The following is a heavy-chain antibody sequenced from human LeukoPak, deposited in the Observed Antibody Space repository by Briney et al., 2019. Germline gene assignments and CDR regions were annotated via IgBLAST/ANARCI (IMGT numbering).Heavy chain of an antibody. Sequence: ASVKVSCKASGYTFTGYYMHWVRQAPGQGLEWMGWINPNSGGTNYAQKFQGRVTMTRDTSISTAYMELSSLRSEDTAVYYCARGMRWLHGLNGLLAYWGQGTLVTVSS. J-gene: IGHJ4*02. D-gene: IGHD5-24*01. CDR1: GYTFTGYY. V-gene: IGHV1-2*02. CDR2: INPNSGGT. CDR3: ARGMRWLHGLNGLLAY.